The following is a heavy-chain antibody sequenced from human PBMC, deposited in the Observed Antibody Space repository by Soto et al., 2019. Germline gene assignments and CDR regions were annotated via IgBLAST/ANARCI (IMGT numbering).Heavy chain of an antibody. CDR2: ISGSGGST. J-gene: IGHJ4*02. D-gene: IGHD3-10*01. V-gene: IGHV3-23*01. CDR1: GFTFSSYA. CDR3: AKGDHITMVRGVIIDY. Sequence: GGSLRLSCAASGFTFSSYAMSWVRQAPGKGLEWVSAISGSGGSTYYADSVKGRFTISRDNSKNTLYLQMNSLRAEDTAVYYCAKGDHITMVRGVIIDYWGQGTLVTVST.